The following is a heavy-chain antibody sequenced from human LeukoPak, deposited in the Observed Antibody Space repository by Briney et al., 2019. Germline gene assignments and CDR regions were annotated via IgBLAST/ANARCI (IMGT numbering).Heavy chain of an antibody. D-gene: IGHD2-21*01. V-gene: IGHV1-2*02. CDR1: GYTFTDSY. CDR3: ATNRVIRPIDY. J-gene: IGHJ4*02. Sequence: GASVKVFCKASGYTFTDSYMHWVRQAPGQGLEWMAWIHPNTGGPNYARKFQGRVTMTRDTPINSVYMELSGLTSDDTAVYYCATNRVIRPIDYWGQGTLVTVSS. CDR2: IHPNTGGP.